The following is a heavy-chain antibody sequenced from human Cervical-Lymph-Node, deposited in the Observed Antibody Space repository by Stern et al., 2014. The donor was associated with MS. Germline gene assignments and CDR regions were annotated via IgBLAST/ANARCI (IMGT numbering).Heavy chain of an antibody. J-gene: IGHJ4*02. CDR1: GLTFSSYP. CDR3: ARGRAGRSYFDL. D-gene: IGHD6-13*01. V-gene: IGHV3-30*04. Sequence: VQLEESGGGVVQPGRSLSLSCAASGLTFSSYPMHWIRQAPGKGLEWVALVSSDGSNKYYADSVKGRFTISRDNSKNAHYLQMNGLRVEDTAVYYCARGRAGRSYFDLWGQGTLVSVSS. CDR2: VSSDGSNK.